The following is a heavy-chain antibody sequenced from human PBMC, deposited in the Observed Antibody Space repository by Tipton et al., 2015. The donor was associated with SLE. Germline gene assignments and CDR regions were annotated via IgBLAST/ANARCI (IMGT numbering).Heavy chain of an antibody. D-gene: IGHD3-22*01. Sequence: GSLRLSCAASGFTFSSYSMNWVRQAPGKGLEWVSSISSSSSYTYYADSVKGRFTISRDNSKNTLYLQMNGLRAEDTAVYYCARGRLGSGYSAAFDIWGQGTMVTVSS. CDR1: GFTFSSYS. CDR2: ISSSSSYT. CDR3: ARGRLGSGYSAAFDI. J-gene: IGHJ3*02. V-gene: IGHV3-21*04.